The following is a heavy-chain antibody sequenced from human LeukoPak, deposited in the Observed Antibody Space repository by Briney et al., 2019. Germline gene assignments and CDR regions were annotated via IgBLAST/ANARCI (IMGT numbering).Heavy chain of an antibody. V-gene: IGHV3-30*18. Sequence: TGGSLRLSCAASGFTFSSYGMHWVRQAPGKGLEWVAVISYDGSNKYYADSVKGRFTISRDNSKNTLYLQMNSLRAEDTAVYYCAKAIAGFDYWGQGTLVTVSS. J-gene: IGHJ4*02. D-gene: IGHD2-21*01. CDR1: GFTFSSYG. CDR3: AKAIAGFDY. CDR2: ISYDGSNK.